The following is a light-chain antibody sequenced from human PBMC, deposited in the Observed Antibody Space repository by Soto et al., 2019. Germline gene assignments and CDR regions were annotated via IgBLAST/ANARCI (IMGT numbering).Light chain of an antibody. CDR2: GAS. Sequence: EIVMTQSPATLSVSPGERGTLFCRASQSVRSNFLAWYQQKPGQAPSLLIYGASIRATGIPARFSGSGSGTEFTLTINSLQSEDFAVYYCQQHSAWPLTFGGGTKVEIK. V-gene: IGKV3-15*01. J-gene: IGKJ4*01. CDR3: QQHSAWPLT. CDR1: QSVRSN.